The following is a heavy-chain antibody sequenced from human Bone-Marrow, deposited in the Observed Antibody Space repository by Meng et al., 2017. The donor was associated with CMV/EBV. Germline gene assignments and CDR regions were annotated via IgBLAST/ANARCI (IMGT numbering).Heavy chain of an antibody. Sequence: ASVKVSCKASGYTFMKFYIDWVRQAPGLGPEWMGIINPDSGSTRHAQKFQGRVTMTRDTSTTTAYMELSSLTSEDTTTYYSAREVAPGMRGEGPDYWGLGTLVTVSS. V-gene: IGHV1-46*01. CDR3: AREVAPGMRGEGPDY. J-gene: IGHJ4*02. CDR2: INPDSGST. D-gene: IGHD6-13*01. CDR1: GYTFMKFY.